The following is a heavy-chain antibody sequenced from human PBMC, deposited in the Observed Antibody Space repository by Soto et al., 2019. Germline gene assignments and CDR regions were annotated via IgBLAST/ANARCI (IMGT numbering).Heavy chain of an antibody. CDR2: IRKDGGEK. CDR3: AAGRGWLIGY. D-gene: IGHD6-19*01. V-gene: IGHV3-7*03. J-gene: IGHJ4*02. Sequence: ESGGGLVQPGESLRLSCAASGFSISSYWMNWVRQAPGKGLAWVAIIRKDGGEKYYVDSVEGRFTRSRANAKNSLYLQMNSPRGEDTAVYYCAAGRGWLIGYWGRGTLVTFSS. CDR1: GFSISSYW.